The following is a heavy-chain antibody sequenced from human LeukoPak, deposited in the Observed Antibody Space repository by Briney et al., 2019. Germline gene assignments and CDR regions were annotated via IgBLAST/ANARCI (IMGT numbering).Heavy chain of an antibody. CDR1: GYTFTSYG. V-gene: IGHV1-18*01. CDR2: ISAYNGNT. CDR3: AREGGTGTPYYYGMDV. D-gene: IGHD1-7*01. J-gene: IGHJ6*02. Sequence: ASVKVSCKASGYTFTSYGISWVRQAPGQGLEWMGWISAYNGNTNYAQKLQGRVTMTTDTSTSTAYTELRSLRSDDTAVYYCAREGGTGTPYYYGMDVWGQGTTVTVS.